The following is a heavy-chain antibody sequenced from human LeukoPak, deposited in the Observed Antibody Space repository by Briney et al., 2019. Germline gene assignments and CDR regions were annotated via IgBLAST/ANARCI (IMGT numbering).Heavy chain of an antibody. J-gene: IGHJ6*03. V-gene: IGHV3-23*01. D-gene: IGHD6-13*01. CDR3: AKGHSSYYYYYMDV. Sequence: PGGSLRLSCAASGFTFSSYVMSWVRQAPGKGLEWVSAISGSGGSTYYADSVKGRFTISRDNSKNTLYLQMNSLRAEDTAVYYCAKGHSSYYYYYMDVWGKGTTVTISS. CDR1: GFTFSSYV. CDR2: ISGSGGST.